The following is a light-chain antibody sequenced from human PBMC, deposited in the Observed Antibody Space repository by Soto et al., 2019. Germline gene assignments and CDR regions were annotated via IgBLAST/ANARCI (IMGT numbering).Light chain of an antibody. J-gene: IGKJ4*01. CDR1: QGISSA. CDR2: DAS. CDR3: QQFNSYPLT. Sequence: AIPLTQSPSSLSASVGDRVTITCRASQGISSALAWYQHKSGKAPKSLIYDASNLESGVPSRFSGSGSGTDFTLTISSLQAEDFATYYCQQFNSYPLTFGGGTKVEIK. V-gene: IGKV1-13*02.